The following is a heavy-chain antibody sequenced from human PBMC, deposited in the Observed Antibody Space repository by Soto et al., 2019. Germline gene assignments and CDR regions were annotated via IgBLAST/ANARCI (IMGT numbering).Heavy chain of an antibody. CDR1: GGSISSGGYY. CDR3: AREYSSSWYGGSIGY. Sequence: PSETLSLTCTVSGGSISSGGYYWSWIRQHPGKGLEWIGYIYYSGSTYYNPSLKSRVTISVDTSKNQFSLKLSSVTAADTAVYYCAREYSSSWYGGSIGYWGQGTLVTVSS. CDR2: IYYSGST. J-gene: IGHJ4*02. V-gene: IGHV4-31*03. D-gene: IGHD6-13*01.